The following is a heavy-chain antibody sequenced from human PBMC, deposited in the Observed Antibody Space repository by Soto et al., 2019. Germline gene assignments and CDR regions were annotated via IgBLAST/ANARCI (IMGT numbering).Heavy chain of an antibody. CDR3: ARRGIAVAGTPRNYYYYYGMDV. V-gene: IGHV5-51*01. CDR1: GYSFTSYW. Sequence: PGESLKISCKGSGYSFTSYWIGWVRQMPGKGLEWMGIINPGDSDTRYSPSFQGQVTISADKSISTAYLHWSSLKASDTAMYYCARRGIAVAGTPRNYYYYYGMDVWVQGTTVTVS. J-gene: IGHJ6*02. CDR2: INPGDSDT. D-gene: IGHD6-19*01.